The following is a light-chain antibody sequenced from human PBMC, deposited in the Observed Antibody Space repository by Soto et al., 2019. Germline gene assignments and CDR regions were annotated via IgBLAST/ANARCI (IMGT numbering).Light chain of an antibody. CDR2: KAS. Sequence: DVRMNISASTVSGTERDRVTITCRASQTISSWLAWYQQKPGKAPKLLIYKASTLKSGVPSRFSGSGSGTEFTLTISSLQPDDFATYYCKHSNSYSEAFGQVTMVDIK. CDR3: KHSNSYSEA. J-gene: IGKJ1*01. V-gene: IGKV1-5*03. CDR1: QTISSW.